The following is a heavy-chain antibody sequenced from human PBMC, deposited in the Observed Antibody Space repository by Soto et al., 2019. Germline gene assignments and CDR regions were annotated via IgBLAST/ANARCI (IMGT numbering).Heavy chain of an antibody. Sequence: EVQLVESGGGLVQPGGSLRLSCAASGFTFSSYSMNWVRQAPGKGLEWVSYISSSSSTIYYADSVKGRFTISRDNAKNSLYLQMNSLRAEDTAVYYCVRDRGYFDYWGQGTLVTVSS. CDR3: VRDRGYFDY. CDR2: ISSSSSTI. J-gene: IGHJ4*02. D-gene: IGHD3-16*01. CDR1: GFTFSSYS. V-gene: IGHV3-48*01.